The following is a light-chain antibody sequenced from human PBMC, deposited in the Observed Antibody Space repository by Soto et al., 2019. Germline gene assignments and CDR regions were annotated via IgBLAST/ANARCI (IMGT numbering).Light chain of an antibody. V-gene: IGLV2-14*01. J-gene: IGLJ1*01. CDR2: DVS. CDR1: SSDVGGYNY. Sequence: QSALTQPASVSGSPGQSITISCTGTSSDVGGYNYVSWYQQHPGKVPKLIIYDVSDRPSEVSNRFSASKSGNTASLTISGLQAEDEADYYCSSYTSSSTLNVFGSGTKLTVL. CDR3: SSYTSSSTLNV.